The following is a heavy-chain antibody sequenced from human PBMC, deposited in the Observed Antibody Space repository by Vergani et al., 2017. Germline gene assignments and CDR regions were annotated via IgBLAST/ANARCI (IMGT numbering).Heavy chain of an antibody. V-gene: IGHV1-69*08. CDR2: IIPILGIA. D-gene: IGHD3-22*01. J-gene: IGHJ1*01. CDR3: AKDVGKGAMIALGGYFQH. CDR1: GGTFSSYT. Sequence: QVQLVQSGAEVKKPGSSVKVSCKASGGTFSSYTISWVRQAPGQGLEWMGRIIPILGIANYAQKFQGRVTITADKSTSTAYMELSSLRSEDTAVYYCAKDVGKGAMIALGGYFQHWGQGTLVTVSS.